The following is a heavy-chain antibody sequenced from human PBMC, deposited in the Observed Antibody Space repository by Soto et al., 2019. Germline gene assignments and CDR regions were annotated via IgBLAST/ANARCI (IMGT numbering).Heavy chain of an antibody. D-gene: IGHD3-10*01. V-gene: IGHV1-3*01. Sequence: QAHFVQSGAEVKKPGASVKVSCKASGYTFATYAMHWVRQAPGQRLEWMGWINAGNGNTKYSQKFQGRVTLTSDTSASTAYMELSSLTSEDTAVYYCARDLLWSRGYYYYYGMDVWGQGTTVPVSS. CDR1: GYTFATYA. CDR3: ARDLLWSRGYYYYYGMDV. J-gene: IGHJ6*02. CDR2: INAGNGNT.